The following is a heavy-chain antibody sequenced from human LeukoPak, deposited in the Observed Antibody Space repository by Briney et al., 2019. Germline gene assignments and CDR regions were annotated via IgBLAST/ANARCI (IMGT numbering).Heavy chain of an antibody. Sequence: PGGSLRLSCAASGFTFSSYGMHWVRQAPGKGLEWVAVISYDGSNKYYADSVKGRFTISRDNAKNSLYLQMNSLRAEDTAVYYCARRYSSGWSIDCWGQGTLVTVSS. J-gene: IGHJ4*02. CDR2: ISYDGSNK. V-gene: IGHV3-30*03. CDR1: GFTFSSYG. D-gene: IGHD6-19*01. CDR3: ARRYSSGWSIDC.